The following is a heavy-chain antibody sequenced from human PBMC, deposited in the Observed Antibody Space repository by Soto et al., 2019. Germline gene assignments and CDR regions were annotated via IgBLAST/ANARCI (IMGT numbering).Heavy chain of an antibody. D-gene: IGHD3-16*01. J-gene: IGHJ3*02. V-gene: IGHV4-59*06. CDR1: GGSISSYY. CDR3: ARDYGDGYNDAFDI. CDR2: IYYSGST. Sequence: SETLSLTCTVSGGSISSYYWSWIRQHPGKGLEWIGYIYYSGSTYYNPSLKSRVTISVDTSKNQFSLKLSSVTAADTAVYYCARDYGDGYNDAFDIWGQGTMVTVSS.